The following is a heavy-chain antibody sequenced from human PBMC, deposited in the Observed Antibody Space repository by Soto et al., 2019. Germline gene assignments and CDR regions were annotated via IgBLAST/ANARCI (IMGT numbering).Heavy chain of an antibody. D-gene: IGHD2-2*01. V-gene: IGHV1-2*02. Sequence: QVQLVQSGAEVKTPGASVRVSCKASGYTFTGYYIHWVREAPGQGLEWMGWINPQTGGTSYAQKFQGRVTLSRDTSINTAYLELSRLTFDDAAVYFCARERYQVISVGMDVWGQGTTVTVSS. J-gene: IGHJ6*02. CDR2: INPQTGGT. CDR3: ARERYQVISVGMDV. CDR1: GYTFTGYY.